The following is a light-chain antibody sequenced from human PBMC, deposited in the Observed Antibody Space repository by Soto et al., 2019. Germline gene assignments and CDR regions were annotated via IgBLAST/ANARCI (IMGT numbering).Light chain of an antibody. CDR1: QTISSW. Sequence: DNQMTQSPSTLYGSVGDRVTITCRASQTISSWLAWYQQKPGKAPKLLIYKASTLKSGVPSRFSGSGSGTEYTLTSSSLQPDYFATYYYQHYNSYSEAFGQGTKVEIK. CDR2: KAS. V-gene: IGKV1-5*03. CDR3: QHYNSYSEA. J-gene: IGKJ1*01.